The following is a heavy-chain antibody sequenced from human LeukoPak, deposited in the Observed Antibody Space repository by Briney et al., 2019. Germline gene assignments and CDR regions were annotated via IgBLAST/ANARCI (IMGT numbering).Heavy chain of an antibody. V-gene: IGHV3-23*01. CDR2: ISDSGYNT. D-gene: IGHD1-26*01. J-gene: IGHJ4*02. CDR3: AKDVGKWESLHFFDY. Sequence: GGSLRLSCVASGFTFSTYAMTWVRQAPGKGLEWLSVISDSGYNTYYADSVKGRFTISRDNSRSTLSLQMDSLRAEDSAVYYCAKDVGKWESLHFFDYWGQGTLVTVSS. CDR1: GFTFSTYA.